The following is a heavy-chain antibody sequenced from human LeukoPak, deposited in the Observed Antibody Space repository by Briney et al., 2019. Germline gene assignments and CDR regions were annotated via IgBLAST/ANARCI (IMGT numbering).Heavy chain of an antibody. CDR1: GFTFSSYA. CDR2: ISGSGGST. V-gene: IGHV3-23*01. CDR3: AKSPPRYSSRGLNFDY. D-gene: IGHD6-13*01. Sequence: PGGSLRLSCAASGFTFSSYAMSWVRQAPGKGLEWVSAISGSGGSTYYADSVKGRFTISRDNSKNTLYLQMNSLRAEDTAVYYCAKSPPRYSSRGLNFDYWGQGTLVTVSS. J-gene: IGHJ4*02.